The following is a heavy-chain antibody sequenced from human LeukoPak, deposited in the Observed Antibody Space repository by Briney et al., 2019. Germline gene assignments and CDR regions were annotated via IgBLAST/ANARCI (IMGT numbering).Heavy chain of an antibody. CDR2: ISGSGGST. J-gene: IGHJ4*02. CDR1: GVTLSTYA. CDR3: AKAGRYFDWLYSTYYFDY. D-gene: IGHD3-9*01. Sequence: GGSLRLSCAASGVTLSTYAMSWVRQAPGKGLEWVSAISGSGGSTYYADSVKGRFTISRDNSKNTLYLQMNSLRAEDTAVYYCAKAGRYFDWLYSTYYFDYWGQGTLVTVSS. V-gene: IGHV3-23*01.